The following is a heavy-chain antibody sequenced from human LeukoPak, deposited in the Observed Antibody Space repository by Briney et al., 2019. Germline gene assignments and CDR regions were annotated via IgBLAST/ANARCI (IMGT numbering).Heavy chain of an antibody. CDR2: FDPEDGET. CDR1: GYTLTELS. D-gene: IGHD3-10*01. V-gene: IGHV1-24*01. J-gene: IGHJ6*02. Sequence: ASVKVSCKVSGYTLTELSMHWVRQAPGKGLEWMGGFDPEDGETIYAQKFQGRVTMTEDTSIDTAYMELSSLRSEDTAVYYCATGSMVRGVYWGPYYYYGMDVWGQGTTVTVSS. CDR3: ATGSMVRGVYWGPYYYYGMDV.